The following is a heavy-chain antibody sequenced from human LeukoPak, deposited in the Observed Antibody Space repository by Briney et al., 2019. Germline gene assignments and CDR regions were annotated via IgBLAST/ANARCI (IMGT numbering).Heavy chain of an antibody. CDR3: ARDSGDYGGNPYYFDY. CDR2: MYYSGSS. CDR1: GGSISGYY. J-gene: IGHJ4*02. D-gene: IGHD4-23*01. Sequence: PSETLSLTRTVSGGSISGYYWNWIRQTPGKGLEWIGYMYYSGSSTYNPSLKSRVSISVDTSKNQFSLKLNSVTAADTAIYYCARDSGDYGGNPYYFDYWGPGTLVTVSS. V-gene: IGHV4-59*01.